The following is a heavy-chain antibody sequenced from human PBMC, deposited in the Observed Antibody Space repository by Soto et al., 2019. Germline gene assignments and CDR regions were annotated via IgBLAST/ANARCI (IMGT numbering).Heavy chain of an antibody. V-gene: IGHV4-38-2*01. Sequence: SETLSLTCDVSGYAISSGFYWAWIRQPPGKRLEWIGNIYHTGTTYYNPSLKSRVTMSVDTSKNQFSLRLSSVTAADTAVFYCARVRTVGMSGSTGDSWGQGTLVNVSS. CDR2: IYHTGTT. J-gene: IGHJ4*02. CDR1: GYAISSGFY. D-gene: IGHD3-10*01. CDR3: ARVRTVGMSGSTGDS.